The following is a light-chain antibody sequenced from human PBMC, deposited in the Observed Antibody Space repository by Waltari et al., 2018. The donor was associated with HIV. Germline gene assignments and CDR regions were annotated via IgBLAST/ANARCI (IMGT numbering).Light chain of an antibody. V-gene: IGKV3-15*01. CDR2: GAS. J-gene: IGKJ4*01. Sequence: EVVMRQSPPTLSASPGARATLSCRASQDIGNDLAWYQQRRGQAPRLLIYGASPRGTGTPAWCSGSGSGAEFTLTISDLESEDFSVYVCQQYNLRPTTFGGGTKVEMK. CDR1: QDIGND. CDR3: QQYNLRPTT.